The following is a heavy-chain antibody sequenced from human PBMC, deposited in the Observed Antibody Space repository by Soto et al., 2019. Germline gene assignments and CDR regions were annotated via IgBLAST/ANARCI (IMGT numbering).Heavy chain of an antibody. V-gene: IGHV3-23*01. Sequence: GGSLRLSCAASGFTFSSYAMSWVRQAPGKGLEWVSAISGSGGSTYYADSVKGRFTISRDNSKNTLYLQMNSLRAEDTAVYYWAKVFGDGYNYGSLPFDYWGQGTLVTVSS. J-gene: IGHJ4*02. CDR1: GFTFSSYA. CDR2: ISGSGGST. D-gene: IGHD5-12*01. CDR3: AKVFGDGYNYGSLPFDY.